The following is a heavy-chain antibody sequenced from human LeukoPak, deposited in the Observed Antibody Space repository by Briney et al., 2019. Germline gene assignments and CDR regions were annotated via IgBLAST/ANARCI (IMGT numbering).Heavy chain of an antibody. J-gene: IGHJ6*02. CDR1: GFTLTDSY. CDR2: LSGDSDTI. CDR3: ARGGAHGMDV. V-gene: IGHV3-11*01. Sequence: GGPLKLSWEPPGFTLTDSYMTWIRQAPGKGREWVSYLSGDSDTIDYADAVRGRFTISRDNAKDSVYLQMNSLRAEDTALYYCARGGAHGMDVWGQGTTVTVS. D-gene: IGHD1-26*01.